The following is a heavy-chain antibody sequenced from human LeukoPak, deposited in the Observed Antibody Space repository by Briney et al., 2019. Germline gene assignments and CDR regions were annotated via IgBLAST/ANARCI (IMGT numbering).Heavy chain of an antibody. CDR2: IYDSGST. V-gene: IGHV4-30-2*01. Sequence: PSQTLSLTCAVSGGSASSGGYSWSWIRQPPGKGLEWIGYIYDSGSTYYNPSLKSRVTISLDRSKNQFSLKLTSVTAADTAVYYCARYGGSGTYFFDYWGQGTLVTVSS. CDR1: GGSASSGGYS. CDR3: ARYGGSGTYFFDY. J-gene: IGHJ4*02. D-gene: IGHD3-10*01.